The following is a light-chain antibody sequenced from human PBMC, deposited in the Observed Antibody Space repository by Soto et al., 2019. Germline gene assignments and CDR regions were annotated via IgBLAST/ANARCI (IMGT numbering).Light chain of an antibody. CDR2: GVS. J-gene: IGKJ5*01. V-gene: IGKV3-20*01. CDR1: RTVSANY. CDR3: QQYNNWPRIT. Sequence: EIVLTQSPGTLSLSPGERAALSCRASRTVSANYLAWYQQKPGQAPRLLIYGVSSRAAGVPDRFSASGSGTDFTLTISRLEPEDFAVYYCQQYNNWPRITFGQGTRLEIK.